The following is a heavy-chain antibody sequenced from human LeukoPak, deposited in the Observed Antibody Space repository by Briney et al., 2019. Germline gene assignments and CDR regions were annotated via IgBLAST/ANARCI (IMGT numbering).Heavy chain of an antibody. D-gene: IGHD3-10*01. V-gene: IGHV3-7*01. Sequence: GGSLRLSCAASRFTFSNYWMSWVRQAPGKGLEWVANINQDGSEKYYVDSVKGRFTISRDNAKNSLHLQLNSLRAEDTAVYYCARHSGSGSYYTYNFHYWGQGTLVTVSS. J-gene: IGHJ4*02. CDR1: RFTFSNYW. CDR3: ARHSGSGSYYTYNFHY. CDR2: INQDGSEK.